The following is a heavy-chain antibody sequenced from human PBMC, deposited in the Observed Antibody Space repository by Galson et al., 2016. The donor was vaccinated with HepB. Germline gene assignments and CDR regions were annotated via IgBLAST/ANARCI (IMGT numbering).Heavy chain of an antibody. Sequence: SLRLSCAASGFTFKTYAMHWVRQAPGKGLEWVSSISSTSSFIYYADSVKGRFTISRDNAKNSLYLQMDSLRVEDTAVYYCASLRHIRTVHTPPWGQGTLVTVSS. D-gene: IGHD2-2*02. CDR1: GFTFKTYA. CDR2: ISSTSSFI. CDR3: ASLRHIRTVHTPP. V-gene: IGHV3-21*01. J-gene: IGHJ5*02.